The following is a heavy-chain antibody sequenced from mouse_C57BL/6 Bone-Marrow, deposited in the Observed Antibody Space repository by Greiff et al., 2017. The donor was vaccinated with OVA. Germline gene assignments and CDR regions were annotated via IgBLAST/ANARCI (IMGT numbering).Heavy chain of an antibody. CDR1: GFNIKDYY. J-gene: IGHJ4*01. D-gene: IGHD1-1*01. V-gene: IGHV14-2*01. CDR3: ARSPITTVVATEDY. Sequence: EVKLVESGAELVKPGASVKLSCTASGFNIKDYYMHWVKQRTEQGLEWIGRIDPEDGDTKYAPKFQGKATITADTSSNTAYLQLSSLTSEDTAVYYCARSPITTVVATEDYWGQGTSVTVSS. CDR2: IDPEDGDT.